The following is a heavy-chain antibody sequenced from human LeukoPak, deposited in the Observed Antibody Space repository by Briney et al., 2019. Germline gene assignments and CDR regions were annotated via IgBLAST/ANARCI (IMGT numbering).Heavy chain of an antibody. CDR3: ATGTTVTTWGAFDI. CDR2: FDPEDGET. Sequence: ASVKVSCKVSGYTLTELSMHWVRHAPGKGLELMGGFDPEDGETIYAQKFQGRVTMTEDTSTDTAYMELSSLRSEDTAVYYCATGTTVTTWGAFDIWGQGTMVTVSS. D-gene: IGHD4-17*01. CDR1: GYTLTELS. V-gene: IGHV1-24*01. J-gene: IGHJ3*02.